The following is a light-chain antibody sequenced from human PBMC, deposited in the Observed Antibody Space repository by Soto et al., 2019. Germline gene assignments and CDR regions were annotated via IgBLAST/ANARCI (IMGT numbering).Light chain of an antibody. CDR3: QQYNDWPIT. CDR1: QNVLSN. J-gene: IGKJ5*01. V-gene: IGKV3-15*01. CDR2: GAS. Sequence: IVLTQSPATLSVSPGERATVSCRASQNVLSNLAWYQQKPGQAPRLLIYGASTRATGLPVRFSGSGSGTQFTLTISSLQSEDFAVYYCQQYNDWPITFGQGTRLEIK.